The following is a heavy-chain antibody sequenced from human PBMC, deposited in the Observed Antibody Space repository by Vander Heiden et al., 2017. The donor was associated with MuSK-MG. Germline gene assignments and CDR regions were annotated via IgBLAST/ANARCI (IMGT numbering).Heavy chain of an antibody. V-gene: IGHV4-59*08. CDR1: GGSISSYY. J-gene: IGHJ4*02. CDR3: ASQGGTLPWYYFDY. D-gene: IGHD3-16*01. CDR2: IYYSGST. Sequence: QVQLQESGPGLVKPSETLSLTCTVSGGSISSYYWSWIRQPPGKGLEWIGYIYYSGSTNYNPSLKSRVTISVDTSKNQFSLKLSSVTAADTAVYYCASQGGTLPWYYFDYWGQGTLVTVSS.